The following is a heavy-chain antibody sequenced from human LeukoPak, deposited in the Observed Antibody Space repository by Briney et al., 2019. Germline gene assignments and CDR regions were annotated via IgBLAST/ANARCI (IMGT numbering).Heavy chain of an antibody. CDR2: IYYSGST. CDR3: AKTYYDILTGYGGPYYMDV. V-gene: IGHV4-59*01. CDR1: GGSISSYY. J-gene: IGHJ6*03. D-gene: IGHD3-9*01. Sequence: PSETLSLTCTVSGGSISSYYWSWIRQPPGKGLEWTGYIYYSGSTNYNPSLKSRVTISVDTSKNQFSLKLSSVTAADTAVYYCAKTYYDILTGYGGPYYMDVWGKGTTVTVSS.